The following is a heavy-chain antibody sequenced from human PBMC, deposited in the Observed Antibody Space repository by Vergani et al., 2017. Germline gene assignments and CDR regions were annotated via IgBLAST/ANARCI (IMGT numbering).Heavy chain of an antibody. CDR1: GGSISSGSYY. J-gene: IGHJ3*01. V-gene: IGHV4-61*02. CDR3: ARRTWEDAFDL. Sequence: QVQLQESGPGLVKPSQTLSLTCTVSGGSISSGSYYWSWIRQPAGKGLEWIGRIYTSGSTNYNPSLKSRVTISVDTSKNQFSLKLSSVTAADTAVYYCARRTWEDAFDLWGQGTMVTVSS. CDR2: IYTSGST. D-gene: IGHD1-26*01.